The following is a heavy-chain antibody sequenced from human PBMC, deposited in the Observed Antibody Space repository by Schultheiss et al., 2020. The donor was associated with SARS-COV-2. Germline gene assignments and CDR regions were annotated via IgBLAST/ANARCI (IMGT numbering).Heavy chain of an antibody. V-gene: IGHV3-30*04. J-gene: IGHJ5*02. CDR1: GFTFSSYA. D-gene: IGHD3-9*01. CDR2: ISYDGSNK. Sequence: GGSLRLSCAASGFTFSSYAMHWVRQAPGKGLEWVAVISYDGSNKYYADSVKGRFTISRDNSKNTLYLQMNSLRAEDTALYYCAKDNYYDILTVPTFDPWGQGTLVTVSS. CDR3: AKDNYYDILTVPTFDP.